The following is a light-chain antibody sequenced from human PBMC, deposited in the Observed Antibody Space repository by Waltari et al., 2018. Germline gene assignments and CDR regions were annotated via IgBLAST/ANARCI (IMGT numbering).Light chain of an antibody. V-gene: IGKV1-39*01. CDR3: QQSYSTLFT. Sequence: DIQMTQSPSSLSASVGDRVTITCRASQSISIYLNWYQQKPGKAPKLLIYAASSLQSGVPSRFSGSGSGTDFTLTISSLQPEDFATYYCQQSYSTLFTFGPGTKVDIK. J-gene: IGKJ3*01. CDR2: AAS. CDR1: QSISIY.